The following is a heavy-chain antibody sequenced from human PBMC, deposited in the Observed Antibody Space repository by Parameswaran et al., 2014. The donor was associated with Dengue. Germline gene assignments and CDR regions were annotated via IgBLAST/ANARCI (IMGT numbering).Heavy chain of an antibody. D-gene: IGHD3-16*02. J-gene: IGHJ6*02. Sequence: WIRQPPGKGLEWIGSIYYSGSTYYNPSLKSRVTISVDTSKNQFSLKLSSVTAADTAVYYCARYHLASRLGELSLLYYYYGMDVWGQGTTVTVSS. CDR2: IYYSGST. V-gene: IGHV4-39*01. CDR3: ARYHLASRLGELSLLYYYYGMDV.